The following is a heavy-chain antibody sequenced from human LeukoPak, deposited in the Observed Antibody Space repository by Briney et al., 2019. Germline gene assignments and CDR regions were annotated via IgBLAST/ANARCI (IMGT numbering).Heavy chain of an antibody. Sequence: GGSLRLSCAASGFTFSSYSMNWVRQAPGKGLEWVSSISSSSSYIYYADSVKGRFIIFRDNAKNSLYLQMNSLRVEDTALYYCAREGSRSIGPPDYWGQGTLVTVSS. CDR2: ISSSSSYI. CDR3: AREGSRSIGPPDY. CDR1: GFTFSSYS. V-gene: IGHV3-21*01. J-gene: IGHJ4*02. D-gene: IGHD3-22*01.